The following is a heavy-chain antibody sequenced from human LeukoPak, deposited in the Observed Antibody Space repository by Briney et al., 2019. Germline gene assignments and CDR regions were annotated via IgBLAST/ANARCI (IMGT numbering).Heavy chain of an antibody. Sequence: SETLSLTCAVYGGSFSGYYWSWIRQPPGKGLEWIGEINHSGSTNYNPSPKSRVTISVDTSKNQFSLKLSSVTAADTAVYYCARKRIIIAAAGTSWFDPWGQGTLVTVSS. D-gene: IGHD6-13*01. J-gene: IGHJ5*02. CDR1: GGSFSGYY. CDR2: INHSGST. V-gene: IGHV4-34*01. CDR3: ARKRIIIAAAGTSWFDP.